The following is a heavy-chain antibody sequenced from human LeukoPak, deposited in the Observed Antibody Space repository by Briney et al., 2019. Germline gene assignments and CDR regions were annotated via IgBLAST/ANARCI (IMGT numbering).Heavy chain of an antibody. CDR1: GFTVSSNY. D-gene: IGHD4-11*01. Sequence: GGSLRLSCAASGFTVSSNYMSWVRQAPGKGLEWVSVIYSGGSTYYADSVKGRFTISRDNSKNTLYPQMNSLRAEDTAVYYCARGTTPDPGAFDIWGQGTMVTVSS. CDR2: IYSGGST. J-gene: IGHJ3*02. CDR3: ARGTTPDPGAFDI. V-gene: IGHV3-53*01.